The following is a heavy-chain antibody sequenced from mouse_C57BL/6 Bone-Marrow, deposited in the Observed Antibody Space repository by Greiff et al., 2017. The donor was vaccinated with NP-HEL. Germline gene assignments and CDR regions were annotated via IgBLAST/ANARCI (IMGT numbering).Heavy chain of an antibody. CDR3: ARLDYRKRRFAY. Sequence: VQLQQPGAELVKPGASVKMSCKASGYSFTSYCMHWVKQSPGKGLEWIGGIDPNDGTTSYNQKFKGKATLTVDKSSSTAYMQLNSLTSEDSAVYYCARLDYRKRRFAYWGQGALVTVAA. CDR1: GYSFTSYC. D-gene: IGHD2-14*01. V-gene: IGHV1-39*01. J-gene: IGHJ3*01. CDR2: IDPNDGTT.